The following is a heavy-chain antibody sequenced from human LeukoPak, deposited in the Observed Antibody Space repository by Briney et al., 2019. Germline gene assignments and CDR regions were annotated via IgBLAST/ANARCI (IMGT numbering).Heavy chain of an antibody. CDR1: GGSINSGDYF. CDR3: ARVHHERLRLDV. Sequence: KTSQTLSLTCTVSGGSINSGDYFWSWIRQHPGKGLEWIGYIHYSESTHYNPSLKTRITISLDRSKNEFFLKLSSVTAADTAVYYCARVHHERLRLDVWGQGTTVTVSS. V-gene: IGHV4-31*03. CDR2: IHYSEST. D-gene: IGHD2-21*02. J-gene: IGHJ6*02.